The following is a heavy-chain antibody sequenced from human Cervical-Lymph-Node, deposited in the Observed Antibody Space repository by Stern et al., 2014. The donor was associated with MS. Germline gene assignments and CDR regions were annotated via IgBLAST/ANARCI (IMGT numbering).Heavy chain of an antibody. CDR1: GGTLTTYT. D-gene: IGHD7-27*01. CDR3: ANLLGIGKDS. J-gene: IGHJ4*02. V-gene: IGHV1-69*01. Sequence: VQLVESGAEVKKPGSSVRVSCKASGGTLTTYTLSWVRQAPGQGLKWMGGIIPVFGTTNYTEEFQGRVTITADESTSTAYMELSSLTSEDTAVYYCANLLGIGKDSWGQGTQVIVSS. CDR2: IIPVFGTT.